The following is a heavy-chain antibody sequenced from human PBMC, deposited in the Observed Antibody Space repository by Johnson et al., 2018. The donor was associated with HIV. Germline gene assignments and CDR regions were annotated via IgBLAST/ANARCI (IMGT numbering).Heavy chain of an antibody. D-gene: IGHD3-3*01. CDR2: ISYDGSSE. CDR3: ASREWGGAFDI. J-gene: IGHJ3*02. Sequence: QVQLVESGGGVVQPGRSLRLSCAASGFTFSRYAMFWVRQAPGKGLEGVAVISYDGSSEYYADSVKGRFAVSRDNSRNTLYLQMNSLRAEDTAVYYWASREWGGAFDIWGQGTMVTVSS. CDR1: GFTFSRYA. V-gene: IGHV3-30*09.